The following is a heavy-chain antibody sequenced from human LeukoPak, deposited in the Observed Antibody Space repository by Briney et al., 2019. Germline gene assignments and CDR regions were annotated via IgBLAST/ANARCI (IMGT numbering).Heavy chain of an antibody. CDR3: APIWFGELLSTNFDY. V-gene: IGHV3-48*04. CDR1: GFTFSNYA. CDR2: ISSSSSTI. Sequence: QPGGSLRLSCAASGFTFSNYALSWVRQAPGKGLEWVSYISSSSSTIYYADSVKGRFTISRDNAKNSLYLQMNSLRAEDTAVYYCAPIWFGELLSTNFDYWGQGTLVTVSS. D-gene: IGHD3-10*01. J-gene: IGHJ4*02.